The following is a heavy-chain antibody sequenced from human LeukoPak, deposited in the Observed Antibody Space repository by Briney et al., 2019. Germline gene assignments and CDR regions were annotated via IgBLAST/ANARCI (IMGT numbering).Heavy chain of an antibody. CDR2: INPNSGGT. D-gene: IGHD5-24*01. J-gene: IGHJ5*02. Sequence: ASVKVSCKASGYTFTDYFMHWVRQAPGQGLEWMGWINPNSGGTHYAQKFQGRVTMTRDTSISTAYMELSRLRSDDTAVYYCARVRLRRDGYNPWGQGTLVTVSS. CDR3: ARVRLRRDGYNP. CDR1: GYTFTDYF. V-gene: IGHV1-2*02.